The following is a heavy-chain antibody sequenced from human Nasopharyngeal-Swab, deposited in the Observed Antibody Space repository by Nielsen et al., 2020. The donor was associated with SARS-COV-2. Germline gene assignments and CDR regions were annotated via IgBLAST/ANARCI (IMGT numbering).Heavy chain of an antibody. Sequence: VKVSCKASGYTFTGYYMHWVRQAPGQGLEWMGWINPNSGGTNYAQKFQGRATMTRDTSISTAYMELSRLRSDDTAVYYCARRPATVDDAFDIWGQGTMVTVSS. CDR3: ARRPATVDDAFDI. V-gene: IGHV1-2*02. J-gene: IGHJ3*02. CDR2: INPNSGGT. D-gene: IGHD4-17*01. CDR1: GYTFTGYY.